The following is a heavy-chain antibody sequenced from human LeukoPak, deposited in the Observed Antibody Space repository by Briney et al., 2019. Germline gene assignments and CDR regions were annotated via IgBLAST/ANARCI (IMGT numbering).Heavy chain of an antibody. CDR3: AKGHYGNTPQ. D-gene: IGHD1/OR15-1a*01. CDR2: IYDDGTT. J-gene: IGHJ4*02. CDR1: GFSVSDNY. Sequence: PGGSLRLSCAASGFSVSDNYMNWVRQAPGKGLEWVSVIYDDGTTYYADSVRGRFTISRDNSKNTLYVQMNSLRAEDTAGYYCAKGHYGNTPQWGQGSLATVSS. V-gene: IGHV3-66*01.